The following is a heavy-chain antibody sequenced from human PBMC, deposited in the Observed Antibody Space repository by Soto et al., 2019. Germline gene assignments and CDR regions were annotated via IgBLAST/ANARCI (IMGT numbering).Heavy chain of an antibody. J-gene: IGHJ4*02. CDR2: INHSGST. V-gene: IGHV4-34*01. D-gene: IGHD2-15*01. Sequence: SETLSLTCAVYGGSFSGYYWSWIRRPPGKGLEWIGEINHSGSTNYNPSLKSRVTISVDTSKNQFSLKLSSVTAADTAVYYCASYSLYCSGGSCSYNFDYWGQGTLVTVSS. CDR1: GGSFSGYY. CDR3: ASYSLYCSGGSCSYNFDY.